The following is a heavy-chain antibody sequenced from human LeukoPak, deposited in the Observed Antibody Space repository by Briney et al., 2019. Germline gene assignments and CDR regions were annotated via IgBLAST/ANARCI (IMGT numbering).Heavy chain of an antibody. J-gene: IGHJ4*02. CDR2: MSPNSDYI. V-gene: IGHV3-21*01. Sequence: GGSPRLSCAASGFTFSSSSMNWVRQAPGKGLEWVSSMSPNSDYIYYADSMKGRFTVSRDNAKNSLYLQVDSLRAEDTAMYYCASGGDFDYWGQGTLVTVSS. CDR1: GFTFSSSS. D-gene: IGHD4-17*01. CDR3: ASGGDFDY.